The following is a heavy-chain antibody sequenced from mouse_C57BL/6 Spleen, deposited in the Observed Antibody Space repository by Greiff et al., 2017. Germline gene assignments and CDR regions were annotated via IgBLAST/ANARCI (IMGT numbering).Heavy chain of an antibody. Sequence: VQLKQPGAELVKPGASVKMSCKASGYTFTSYWITWVKQRPGQGLEWIGDIYPGSGSTNYNEKFKSKATLTVDTSSSTAYMQLSSLTSEDSAVYYCARGGTTVVAPYYFDYWGQGTTLTVSS. V-gene: IGHV1-55*01. CDR2: IYPGSGST. J-gene: IGHJ2*01. CDR1: GYTFTSYW. CDR3: ARGGTTVVAPYYFDY. D-gene: IGHD1-1*01.